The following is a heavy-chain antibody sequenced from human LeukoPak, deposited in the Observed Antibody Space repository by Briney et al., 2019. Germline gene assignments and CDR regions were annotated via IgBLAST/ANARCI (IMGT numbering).Heavy chain of an antibody. CDR3: AKGAGYNYGYEVDY. J-gene: IGHJ4*02. Sequence: GGSLRLSCAASGFTFSGYAMSWVRQAPGKGLEWVAFIRYDGSNKYYADSVKGRFTISRDNSKNTLYLQMNSLRAEDTAVYYCAKGAGYNYGYEVDYWGQGTLVTVSS. CDR1: GFTFSGYA. CDR2: IRYDGSNK. V-gene: IGHV3-30*02. D-gene: IGHD5-18*01.